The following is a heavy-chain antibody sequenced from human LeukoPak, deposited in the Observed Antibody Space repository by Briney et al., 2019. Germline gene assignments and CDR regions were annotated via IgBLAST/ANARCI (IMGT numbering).Heavy chain of an antibody. CDR3: ARDLGQYYDTSDNWFDP. J-gene: IGHJ5*02. V-gene: IGHV3-23*01. CDR1: GFTFSSDA. D-gene: IGHD3-22*01. CDR2: SGSGGST. Sequence: GGSLRLSCAASGFTFSSDAMSWVRQAPGKGLEWVSASGSGGSTYYADSVKGRFTISRDNAKNTLNLQMNSLRAEDTAVHYCARDLGQYYDTSDNWFDPWGQGTLVTVSS.